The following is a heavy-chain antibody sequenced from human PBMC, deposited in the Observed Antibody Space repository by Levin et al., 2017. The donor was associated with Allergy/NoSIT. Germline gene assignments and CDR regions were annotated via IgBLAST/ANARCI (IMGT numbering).Heavy chain of an antibody. V-gene: IGHV3-66*04. CDR2: IYSGGTT. CDR3: ARLTTANWYVDL. CDR1: GFTVSSNY. J-gene: IGHJ2*01. D-gene: IGHD4-17*01. Sequence: GGSLRLSCAVSGFTVSSNYMSWVRQAPGKGLEWVSIIYSGGTTYYADSVKGRFTISRDNSKNTLYLQMNSLRAEDTAVYCCARLTTANWYVDLWGRGTLVTVSS.